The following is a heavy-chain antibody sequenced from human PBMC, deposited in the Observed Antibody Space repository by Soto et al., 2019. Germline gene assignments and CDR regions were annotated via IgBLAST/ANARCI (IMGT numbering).Heavy chain of an antibody. Sequence: SETLSLTCTVSGGSVISCSYYWSWIRQPPGKGLEWIGYIYYSGSTNYNPSLKSRVTISVDTSKNQFSLKLSSVTAADTAVYYCARAPTSYSGSYPFDYWGQGTLVTVSS. V-gene: IGHV4-61*01. J-gene: IGHJ4*02. CDR1: GGSVISCSYY. CDR2: IYYSGST. CDR3: ARAPTSYSGSYPFDY. D-gene: IGHD1-26*01.